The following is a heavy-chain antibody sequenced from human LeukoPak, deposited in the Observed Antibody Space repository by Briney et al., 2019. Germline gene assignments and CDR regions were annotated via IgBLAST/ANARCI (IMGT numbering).Heavy chain of an antibody. CDR3: ARRSAGSGARDYYYYMDV. D-gene: IGHD2-15*01. V-gene: IGHV1-8*01. CDR2: MNPNSGNT. J-gene: IGHJ6*03. CDR1: GYIFTSYD. Sequence: GASVKVSCKASGYIFTSYDINWVRQATGQGLEWMGWMNPNSGNTGYAQKFQGRVTMTRNTSISTAYMELSSLRSEDTAVYYCARRSAGSGARDYYYYMDVWGKGTTVTVSS.